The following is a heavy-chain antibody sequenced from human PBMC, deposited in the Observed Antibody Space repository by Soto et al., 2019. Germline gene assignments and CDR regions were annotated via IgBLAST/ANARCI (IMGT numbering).Heavy chain of an antibody. CDR1: GFTLRSYG. Sequence: PGGSMGLSCAASGFTLRSYGMHGVRQAPGKGLEWVAVIWYDGSNKCYADSVKGRFTISRDNSKNTLYLQMNSLRAEDTAVYYCARDRSGSHPGYFQHWGQGTLVTVSS. CDR3: ARDRSGSHPGYFQH. J-gene: IGHJ1*01. D-gene: IGHD1-26*01. CDR2: IWYDGSNK. V-gene: IGHV3-33*01.